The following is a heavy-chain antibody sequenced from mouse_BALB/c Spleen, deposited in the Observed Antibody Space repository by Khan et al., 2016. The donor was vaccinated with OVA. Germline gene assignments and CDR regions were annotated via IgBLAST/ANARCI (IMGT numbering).Heavy chain of an antibody. D-gene: IGHD1-1*01. CDR3: ARGNYYGSSSWFGY. Sequence: QVQLKESGAELMKPGASVKISCKATGYTFSSYWIEWVKQRPGHGLEWIGEILPGSGRNNYNEKFKGKATFTADTSYNTAYMQLSSLTSEDSAVYYCARGNYYGSSSWFGYWGQGTLVTVSS. CDR2: ILPGSGRN. J-gene: IGHJ3*01. CDR1: GYTFSSYW. V-gene: IGHV1-9*01.